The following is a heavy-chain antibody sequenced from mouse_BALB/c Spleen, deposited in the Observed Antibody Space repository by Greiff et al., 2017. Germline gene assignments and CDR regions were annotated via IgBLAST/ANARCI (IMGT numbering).Heavy chain of an antibody. CDR3: TRDRGGPYYFDY. J-gene: IGHJ2*01. D-gene: IGHD1-1*02. Sequence: EVQGVESGGGLVKPGGSLKLSCAASGFTFSSYTMSWVRQTPEKRLEWVATISSGGSYTYYPDSVKGRFTISRDNAKNTLYLQMSSLKSEDTAKYYCTRDRGGPYYFDYWGQGTTLTVSS. V-gene: IGHV5-6-4*01. CDR1: GFTFSSYT. CDR2: ISSGGSYT.